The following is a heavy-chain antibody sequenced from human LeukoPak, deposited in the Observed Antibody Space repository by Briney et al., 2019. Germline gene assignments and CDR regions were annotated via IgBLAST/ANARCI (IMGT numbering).Heavy chain of an antibody. Sequence: GGSLRLSCAASGFTVSSNYMSWVRQAPGKGLEWVANIKQDGSEKYYVDSVKGRFTISRDNAKNSLYLQMNSLRAEDTAVYYCARVGRALRFLEWLSPSPFFDYWGQGTLVTVSS. J-gene: IGHJ4*02. CDR3: ARVGRALRFLEWLSPSPFFDY. CDR1: GFTVSSNY. CDR2: IKQDGSEK. D-gene: IGHD3-3*01. V-gene: IGHV3-7*03.